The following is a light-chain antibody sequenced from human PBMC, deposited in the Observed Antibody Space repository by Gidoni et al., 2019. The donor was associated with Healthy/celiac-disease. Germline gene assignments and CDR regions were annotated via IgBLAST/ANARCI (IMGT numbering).Light chain of an antibody. CDR1: SSDVGGYNY. CDR3: SSYAGSNIWV. J-gene: IGLJ3*02. V-gene: IGLV2-8*01. Sequence: QSALTQPPSPSGSPGQSVTISCTGPSSDVGGYNYVSWYQQHPGKAPKLMIYEVSKRPSGVPDRFSGSKSGNTASLTVSGLQAEDEADYYCSSYAGSNIWVFGGGTKLTVL. CDR2: EVS.